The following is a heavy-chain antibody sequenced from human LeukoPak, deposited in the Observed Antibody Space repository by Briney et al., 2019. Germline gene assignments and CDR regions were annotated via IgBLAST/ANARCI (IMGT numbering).Heavy chain of an antibody. Sequence: ASLKVSCKASGYTFTAYYMHWVRQAPGQGLEWMGWINPSSGGTSSAQKFQGRVTMTRDTSISAAYMELSRLTSDDTAVYYCARDLGYCSGGSCFFDNWGQGTLVTVSS. CDR1: GYTFTAYY. CDR2: INPSSGGT. CDR3: ARDLGYCSGGSCFFDN. V-gene: IGHV1-2*02. D-gene: IGHD2-15*01. J-gene: IGHJ4*02.